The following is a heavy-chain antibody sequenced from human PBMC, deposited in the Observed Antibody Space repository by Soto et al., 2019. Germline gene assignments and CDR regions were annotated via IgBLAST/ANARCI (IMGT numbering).Heavy chain of an antibody. J-gene: IGHJ4*02. Sequence: GGSLRLSCTASGFTFGDYAMSWFRQAPGKGLEWVGFIRSKAYGGTTEYAASVKGRFTISRDDSKSIAYLQMNSLKTEDTAVYYCTRVGTDGDGYNKIDYSSQGTLVTVSS. V-gene: IGHV3-49*03. D-gene: IGHD5-12*01. CDR3: TRVGTDGDGYNKIDY. CDR1: GFTFGDYA. CDR2: IRSKAYGGTT.